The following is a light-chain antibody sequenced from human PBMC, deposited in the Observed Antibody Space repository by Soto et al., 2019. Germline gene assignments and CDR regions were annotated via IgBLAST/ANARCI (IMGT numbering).Light chain of an antibody. CDR2: EVS. CDR1: SRDVGGYNY. J-gene: IGLJ2*01. V-gene: IGLV2-14*01. Sequence: QSALTQPASVSGSPGQSITIPCTGTSRDVGGYNYVSWYQNNPGKAPKLMIYEVSNRPSGVSNRFSGSKSGNTASLTISGLQAEDEADYYCSSYTSSSTPGVVFGGGTKVTVL. CDR3: SSYTSSSTPGVV.